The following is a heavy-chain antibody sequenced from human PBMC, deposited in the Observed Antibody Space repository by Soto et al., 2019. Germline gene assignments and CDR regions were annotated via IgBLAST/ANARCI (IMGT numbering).Heavy chain of an antibody. CDR1: GLTFSSFG. CDR3: VRDWGQTFSLDY. D-gene: IGHD3-16*01. V-gene: IGHV3-33*01. Sequence: VGSLRLSCEVSGLTFSSFGMHWVRQAPGKGLEWVAVIWYDGSYKYYADSVQGRFTISRDNSKNTLYLQMDSLRAEDTAVYYCVRDWGQTFSLDYWGQGTPVTVS. CDR2: IWYDGSYK. J-gene: IGHJ4*02.